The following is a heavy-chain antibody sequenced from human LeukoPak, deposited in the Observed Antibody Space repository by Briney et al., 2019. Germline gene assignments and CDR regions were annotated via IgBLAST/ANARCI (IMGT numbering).Heavy chain of an antibody. J-gene: IGHJ5*02. CDR2: ISAYNGNA. V-gene: IGHV1-18*01. D-gene: IGHD3-3*01. Sequence: ASVKVSCKASGYTFTSYGISWVRQAPGQGLEWMGWISAYNGNANYAQKLQGRVTMTTDTSTSTAYTELRSLRSDDTAVYYCARMYYDFWSGYSTFDPWGQGTLVTVSS. CDR1: GYTFTSYG. CDR3: ARMYYDFWSGYSTFDP.